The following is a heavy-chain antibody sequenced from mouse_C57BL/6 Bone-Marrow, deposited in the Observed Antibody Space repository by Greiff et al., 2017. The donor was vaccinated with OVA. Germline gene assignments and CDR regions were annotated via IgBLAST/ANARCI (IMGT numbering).Heavy chain of an antibody. J-gene: IGHJ4*01. CDR1: GYTFTSYW. V-gene: IGHV1-50*01. Sequence: QVQLQQPGAELVKPGASVKLSCKASGYTFTSYWMQWVNQRPGQGLEWIGEIDPSDSYNNYNQKLKGKATLTVDTTSSTAYIQLSGLASEDCAVYYCARGGYYDYAMDYWGQGTSVTVST. CDR2: IDPSDSYN. D-gene: IGHD2-3*01. CDR3: ARGGYYDYAMDY.